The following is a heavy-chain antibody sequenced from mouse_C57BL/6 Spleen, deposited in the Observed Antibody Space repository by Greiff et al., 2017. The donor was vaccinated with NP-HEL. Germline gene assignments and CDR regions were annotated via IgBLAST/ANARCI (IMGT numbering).Heavy chain of an antibody. J-gene: IGHJ4*01. D-gene: IGHD1-1*01. CDR2: ISDGGSYT. CDR1: GFTFSSYA. CDR3: ARDHYYVSSYRYAMDY. Sequence: EVMLVESGGGLVKPGGSLKLSCAASGFTFSSYAMSWVRQTPEKRLEWVATISDGGSYTYYPDNVKGRFTISRDNAKNNLYLQMSHLKSEDTAMYYCARDHYYVSSYRYAMDYWGQGTSVTVSS. V-gene: IGHV5-4*01.